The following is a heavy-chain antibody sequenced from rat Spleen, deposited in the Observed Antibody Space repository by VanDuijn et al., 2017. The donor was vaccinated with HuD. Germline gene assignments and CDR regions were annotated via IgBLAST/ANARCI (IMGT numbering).Heavy chain of an antibody. Sequence: EVQLVESGGGLVQPGRSLKLSCAASGFTFSDYYMAWVRQAPTKGLEWVATFSYDGRNTYYRDSVKGRFTISRDNAKSTLYLQMDSLRSEDTATYYCARHNSGYGVMDAWGQGASVTVSS. V-gene: IGHV5-7*01. CDR2: FSYDGRNT. J-gene: IGHJ4*01. D-gene: IGHD4-3*01. CDR3: ARHNSGYGVMDA. CDR1: GFTFSDYY.